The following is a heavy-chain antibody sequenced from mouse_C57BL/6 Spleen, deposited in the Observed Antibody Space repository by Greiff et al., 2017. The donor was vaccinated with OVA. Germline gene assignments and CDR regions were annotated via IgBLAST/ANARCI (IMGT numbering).Heavy chain of an antibody. CDR1: GFSLSTFGMG. CDR3: ARIRYYGSSYDWYFAV. J-gene: IGHJ1*03. V-gene: IGHV8-8*01. D-gene: IGHD1-1*01. Sequence: VKLMESGPGILQPSQTLSLTCPFSGFSLSTFGMGVGWIRQPSGKGLEWLAHIWWDDDKYYNPALKSRLTISQDTSNNQVFLKIANVDTADTSTYYFARIRYYGSSYDWYFAVWGTGTTVTVSS. CDR2: IWWDDDK.